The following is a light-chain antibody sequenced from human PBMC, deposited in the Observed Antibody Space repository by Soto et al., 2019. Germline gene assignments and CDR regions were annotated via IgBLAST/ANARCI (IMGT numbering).Light chain of an antibody. V-gene: IGKV3-15*01. CDR1: QRVSSN. CDR2: GAS. J-gene: IGKJ1*01. Sequence: EIVMTQSPATLSVSPGERATLSSRASQRVSSNLAWYQQKPGQAPRLLIYGASTRATGIPARFSGSGSGTEFTLTISSLQSEDFAVYYCQQYNNWPQTFGQGTKVDIK. CDR3: QQYNNWPQT.